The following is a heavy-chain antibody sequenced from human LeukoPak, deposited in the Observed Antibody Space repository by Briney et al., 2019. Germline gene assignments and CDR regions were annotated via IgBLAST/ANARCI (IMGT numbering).Heavy chain of an antibody. D-gene: IGHD2-15*01. V-gene: IGHV3-23*01. CDR1: GFTFNKYA. Sequence: PGGSLRLSCAASGFTFNKYAMSWVRQAPGKGLEWVSAISDSRSSTYYADSIKGRFTISRDNSKNTLYLQMNSLRAEDTAVYYCAKAGAVGYYFDYWGQGTLVTVSS. CDR2: ISDSRSST. CDR3: AKAGAVGYYFDY. J-gene: IGHJ4*02.